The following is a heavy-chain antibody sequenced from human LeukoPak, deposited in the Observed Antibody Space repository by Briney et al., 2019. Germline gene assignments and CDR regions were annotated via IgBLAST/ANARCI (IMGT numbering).Heavy chain of an antibody. CDR2: ISAYNGNT. Sequence: ASVKVSCKASGYTFTSYGISWVRQAPGQGLEWMGWISAYNGNTNYAQKLQDRVTMTTDTSTSTAYMELSSLRSEDMAVYYCARDAGIRWELPYWGQGTLVTVSS. CDR3: ARDAGIRWELPY. J-gene: IGHJ4*02. CDR1: GYTFTSYG. D-gene: IGHD1-26*01. V-gene: IGHV1-18*03.